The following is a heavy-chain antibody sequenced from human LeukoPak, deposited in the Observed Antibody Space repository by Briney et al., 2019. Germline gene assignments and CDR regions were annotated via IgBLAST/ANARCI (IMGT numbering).Heavy chain of an antibody. CDR2: IWYDGSNK. Sequence: PGGTLRLSCAASGFTFSDHYMDWVRQAPGKGLEWVAVIWYDGSNKYYADSVEGRFTISRDNSKNTLYLQMNSLRAEDTAVYYCARDGSGSYYNVVLYYYYYGMDVWGQGTTVTVSS. CDR1: GFTFSDHY. V-gene: IGHV3-33*08. D-gene: IGHD3-10*01. J-gene: IGHJ6*02. CDR3: ARDGSGSYYNVVLYYYYYGMDV.